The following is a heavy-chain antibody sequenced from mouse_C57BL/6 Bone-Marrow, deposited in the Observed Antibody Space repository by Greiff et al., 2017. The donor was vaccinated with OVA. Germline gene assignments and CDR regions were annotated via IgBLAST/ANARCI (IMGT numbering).Heavy chain of an antibody. CDR1: GYAFSSYW. CDR2: IYPGDGDT. Sequence: VQLQQSGAELVKPGASVKISCKASGYAFSSYWMNWVKQRPGKGLEWIGQIYPGDGDTNYNGKFKGKATLTADKSSSTAYMQLSSLTSEDSAVYFCARRGDYYGSSFYAMDYWGQGTSVTVSS. CDR3: ARRGDYYGSSFYAMDY. D-gene: IGHD1-1*01. V-gene: IGHV1-80*01. J-gene: IGHJ4*01.